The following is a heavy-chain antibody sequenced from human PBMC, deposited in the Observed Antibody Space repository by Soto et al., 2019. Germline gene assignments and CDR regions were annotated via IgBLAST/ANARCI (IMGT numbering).Heavy chain of an antibody. CDR1: GGSISSGGYY. D-gene: IGHD6-13*01. V-gene: IGHV4-31*03. CDR3: ARGGAAAAPVDY. J-gene: IGHJ4*02. CDR2: IYYSGST. Sequence: SETLSLTCTVSGGSISSGGYYWSWIRQHPGKGLEWIGYIYYSGSTYYNPSLKSRVTISVDTSKNQFSLKLSSVTAADTAVYYCARGGAAAAPVDYWGQGTLVTVSS.